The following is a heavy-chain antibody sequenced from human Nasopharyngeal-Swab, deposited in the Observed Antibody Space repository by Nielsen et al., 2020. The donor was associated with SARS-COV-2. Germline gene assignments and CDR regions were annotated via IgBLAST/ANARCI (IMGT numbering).Heavy chain of an antibody. J-gene: IGHJ5*02. D-gene: IGHD1-14*01. V-gene: IGHV3-7*05. CDR2: IKQDGSEK. CDR3: ARRTSFGDWFDP. Sequence: VRQMPGKGLEWVANIKQDGSEKYYVDSVKGRFTISRDNAKNSLYLQMNSLRAEDTAVYYCARRTSFGDWFDPWGQGTLVTVSS.